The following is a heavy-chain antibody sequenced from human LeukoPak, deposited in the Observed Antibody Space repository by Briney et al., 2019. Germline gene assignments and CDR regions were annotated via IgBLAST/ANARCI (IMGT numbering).Heavy chain of an antibody. Sequence: GGSLRLSCAASGFTLSSYGMHWVRQAPGKGLEWVAFIRYDGSNKYYADSVKGRFTISRDNSKSTLYLQMNSLRAEDTAVYYCAKVPHRYPEYSSSWYGYWGQGTLVTVSS. J-gene: IGHJ4*02. V-gene: IGHV3-30*02. CDR3: AKVPHRYPEYSSSWYGY. CDR2: IRYDGSNK. D-gene: IGHD6-13*01. CDR1: GFTLSSYG.